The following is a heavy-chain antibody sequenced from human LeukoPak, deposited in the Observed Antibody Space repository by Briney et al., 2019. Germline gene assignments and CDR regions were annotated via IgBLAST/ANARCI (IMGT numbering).Heavy chain of an antibody. CDR3: ARDKDYYGSGSTDGY. V-gene: IGHV1-18*01. CDR2: ISAYNGNT. J-gene: IGHJ4*02. D-gene: IGHD3-10*01. Sequence: ASVKVSCKASGYTFTSYGISWVRQAPGQGLEWMGWISAYNGNTNYAQKLQGRVTMTTDTSTSTAYMELRSLRSDDTAVYYCARDKDYYGSGSTDGYCGQGTLVTVSS. CDR1: GYTFTSYG.